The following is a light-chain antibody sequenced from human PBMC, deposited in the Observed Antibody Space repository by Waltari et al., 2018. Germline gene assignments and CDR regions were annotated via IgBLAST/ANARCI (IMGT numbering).Light chain of an antibody. V-gene: IGLV3-1*01. Sequence: SYELTQPPSVSLSPAQTASITCSGDKLGDKYAYWYQQKPGQPPVLVIYQDSKRPSGIPERFSGSKSANTATLSISGTQAMDEADYYCQAWDSSTAYVFGTGTKITVL. CDR2: QDS. J-gene: IGLJ1*01. CDR3: QAWDSSTAYV. CDR1: KLGDKY.